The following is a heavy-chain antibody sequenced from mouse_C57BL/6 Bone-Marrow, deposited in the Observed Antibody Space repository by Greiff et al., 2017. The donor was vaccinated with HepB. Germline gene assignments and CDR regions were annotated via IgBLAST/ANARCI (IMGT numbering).Heavy chain of an antibody. V-gene: IGHV5-6*01. D-gene: IGHD1-2*01. J-gene: IGHJ2*01. Sequence: EVNVVESGGDLVKPGGSLKLSCAASGFTFSSYGMSWVRQTPDKRLEWVATISSGGSYTYYPDSVKGRFTISRDNAKNTLYLQMSSLKSEDTAMYYCARQHGLDYWGQGTTLTVSS. CDR1: GFTFSSYG. CDR3: ARQHGLDY. CDR2: ISSGGSYT.